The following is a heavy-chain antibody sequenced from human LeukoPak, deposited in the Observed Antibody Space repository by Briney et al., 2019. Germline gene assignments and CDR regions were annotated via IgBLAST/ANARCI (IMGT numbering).Heavy chain of an antibody. CDR1: GGSISSSNW. CDR3: AREKGYSYGLNWYFDL. J-gene: IGHJ2*01. D-gene: IGHD5-18*01. V-gene: IGHV4-4*02. CDR2: IYHSGST. Sequence: SGTLSLTCAVSGGSISSSNWWSWVRQPPGKGLEWIGEIYHSGSTNYNPSLKSRVTISVDTSKNQFSLKLSSVTAADTAVYYCAREKGYSYGLNWYFDLWGRGTLVTVSS.